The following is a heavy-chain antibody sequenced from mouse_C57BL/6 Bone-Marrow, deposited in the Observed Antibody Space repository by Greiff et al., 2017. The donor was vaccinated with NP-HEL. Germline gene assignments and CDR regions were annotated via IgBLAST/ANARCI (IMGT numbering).Heavy chain of an antibody. J-gene: IGHJ2*01. CDR1: GYTFTDYY. V-gene: IGHV1-84*01. Sequence: VQLQQSGPELVKPGASVKISCKASGYTFTDYYINWVKQRPGQGLEWIGWIYPGSGNTKYNEKFKGKATWTVDTSSSTAYMKLRSLTSEDSAVYFCARLYDYDGGRYFDYWGQGATLTVSS. CDR2: IYPGSGNT. CDR3: ARLYDYDGGRYFDY. D-gene: IGHD2-4*01.